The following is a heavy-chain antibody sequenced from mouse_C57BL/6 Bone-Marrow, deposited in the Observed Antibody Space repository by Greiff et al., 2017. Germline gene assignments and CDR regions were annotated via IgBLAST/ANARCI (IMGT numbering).Heavy chain of an antibody. CDR3: ARDAPTASYWYFDV. CDR1: GFTFSDFY. D-gene: IGHD4-1*02. V-gene: IGHV7-1*01. Sequence: EVQLVESGGGLVQSGRSLRLSCATSGFTFSDFYMEWVRQAPGKGLEWIAASRNKANDYTTEYSASVKGRFIVSRDTSQSILYLQMNALRAEDTAIYYCARDAPTASYWYFDVWGTGTTVTVSS. J-gene: IGHJ1*03. CDR2: SRNKANDYTT.